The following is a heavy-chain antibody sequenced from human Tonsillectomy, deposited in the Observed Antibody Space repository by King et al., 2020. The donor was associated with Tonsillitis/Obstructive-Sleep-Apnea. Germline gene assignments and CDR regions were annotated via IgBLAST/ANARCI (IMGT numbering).Heavy chain of an antibody. CDR2: ISAYNGDT. D-gene: IGHD3-22*01. CDR1: GYTFTSYG. J-gene: IGHJ4*02. Sequence: QLVQSGAEVKKPGASVKVSCKASGYTFTSYGISWVRQAPGQGLEWMGWISAYNGDTNYVQKLQGRVTMTTDTSTSTAYMELRSLRSDDTAVYYCARDSMSHYFDSSTYYTFDYWGQGTLVTVSS. V-gene: IGHV1-18*01. CDR3: ARDSMSHYFDSSTYYTFDY.